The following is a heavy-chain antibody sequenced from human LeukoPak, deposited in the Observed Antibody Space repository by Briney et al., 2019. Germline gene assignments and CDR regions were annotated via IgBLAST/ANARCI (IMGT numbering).Heavy chain of an antibody. Sequence: SQTLSLTCAVSGGSISSGGYSWSWIRQPPGKGLEWIGYIYHSGSTYYNPSLKRRVTISVDRSKHQFSLKLSSVTAADTAVYYCARGPVVPAAPYYFDYWGQGTLVTVSS. V-gene: IGHV4-30-2*01. CDR3: ARGPVVPAAPYYFDY. J-gene: IGHJ4*02. CDR1: GGSISSGGYS. D-gene: IGHD2-2*01. CDR2: IYHSGST.